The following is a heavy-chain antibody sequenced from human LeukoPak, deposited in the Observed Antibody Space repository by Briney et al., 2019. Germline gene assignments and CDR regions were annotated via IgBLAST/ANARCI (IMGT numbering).Heavy chain of an antibody. J-gene: IGHJ4*02. CDR2: VYYSGNT. CDR3: ARVGPHASFDS. V-gene: IGHV4-59*01. CDR1: GGSISTYY. Sequence: SETLSLTCTVSGGSISTYYWSWIRQAPGKGLEWIGYVYYSGNTNYNPSLRSRVTISVDTSKNQFSLRLSSVTAADTAVYYCARVGPHASFDSWGQGTLVFVSS.